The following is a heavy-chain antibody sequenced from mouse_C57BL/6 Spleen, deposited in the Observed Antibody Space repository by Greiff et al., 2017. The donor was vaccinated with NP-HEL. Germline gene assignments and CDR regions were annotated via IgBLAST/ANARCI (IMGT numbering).Heavy chain of an antibody. V-gene: IGHV5-12*01. D-gene: IGHD1-1*01. CDR1: GFTFSDYY. Sequence: EVQLVESGGGLVQPGGSLKLSCAASGFTFSDYYMYWVRQTPEKRLEWVAYISNGGGSTYYPDTVKGRFTISRDNAKNTLYLQMSRLKSEDTAMYYCARHGDYYGSSGWYYFDYWGQSTTLTVSS. J-gene: IGHJ2*01. CDR2: ISNGGGST. CDR3: ARHGDYYGSSGWYYFDY.